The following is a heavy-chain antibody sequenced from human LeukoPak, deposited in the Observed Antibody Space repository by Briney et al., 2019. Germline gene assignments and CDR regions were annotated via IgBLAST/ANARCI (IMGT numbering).Heavy chain of an antibody. CDR1: GGSISSSSYY. V-gene: IGHV4-39*07. J-gene: IGHJ4*02. D-gene: IGHD3-22*01. Sequence: SETLSLTCTVSGGSISSSSYYWGWIRQPPGKGLEWIGSIYYSGSTYYNPSLKSRVTKSVDTSKNQFSLKLSSVTAADTAVYYCARENDYYDSSGYSGYYFDYWGQGTLVTVSS. CDR3: ARENDYYDSSGYSGYYFDY. CDR2: IYYSGST.